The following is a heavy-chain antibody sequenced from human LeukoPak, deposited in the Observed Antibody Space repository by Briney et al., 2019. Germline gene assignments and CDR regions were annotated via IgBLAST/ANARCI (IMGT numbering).Heavy chain of an antibody. Sequence: PSETLSLTCTVSGVSISDYYWSWIRQPAGKGLEWIGRIYTSGSTNYNPSLKSRVAMSLDRSENQFSLKLYSVTAADTAVYYCARDGWDRSSQTFDYWGQGTLVTVSS. CDR1: GVSISDYY. D-gene: IGHD6-13*01. CDR2: IYTSGST. J-gene: IGHJ4*02. CDR3: ARDGWDRSSQTFDY. V-gene: IGHV4-4*07.